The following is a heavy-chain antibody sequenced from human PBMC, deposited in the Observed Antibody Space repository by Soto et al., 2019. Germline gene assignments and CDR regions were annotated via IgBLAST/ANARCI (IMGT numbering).Heavy chain of an antibody. CDR1: AFTFVSYA. Sequence: PGGSLRLSGSASAFTFVSYAMSWVRQAPGKGLEWVSSITPSGDNTYYADSVKDRFTISRGNSKNTLYLQMNSLRAEDTAVYYCAKSGSHSYFDYWGQGTLVTVSS. CDR2: ITPSGDNT. CDR3: AKSGSHSYFDY. V-gene: IGHV3-23*01. D-gene: IGHD3-10*01. J-gene: IGHJ4*02.